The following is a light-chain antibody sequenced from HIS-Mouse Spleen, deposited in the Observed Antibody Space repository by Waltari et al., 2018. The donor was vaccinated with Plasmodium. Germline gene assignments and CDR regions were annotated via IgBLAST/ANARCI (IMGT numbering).Light chain of an antibody. CDR3: QQRSNWPSLT. CDR1: PSVSSY. V-gene: IGKV3-11*01. CDR2: DAS. Sequence: EIVLTQSPATLSLSPGERATLSCRASPSVSSYLAWYKQKPGQAPRLLIYDASNRATGIPARFSGSGSGTDFTLTISSLEPEYFAVYYCQQRSNWPSLTFGGGTKVEIK. J-gene: IGKJ4*01.